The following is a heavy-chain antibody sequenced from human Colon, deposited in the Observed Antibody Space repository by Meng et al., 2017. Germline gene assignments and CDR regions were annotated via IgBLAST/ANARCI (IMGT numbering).Heavy chain of an antibody. Sequence: SETLSLTCIVSGGSISANNNYWGWIRQPPGKGLEWIGSFYFVGNSYYNPSLKSRVTLSGDTSKNEFSLKLTSVTAADTAVYYCARGFLRLGNLDYWGQGALVTVSS. CDR3: ARGFLRLGNLDY. CDR2: FYFVGNS. V-gene: IGHV4-39*07. J-gene: IGHJ4*02. CDR1: GGSISANNNY. D-gene: IGHD3-16*01.